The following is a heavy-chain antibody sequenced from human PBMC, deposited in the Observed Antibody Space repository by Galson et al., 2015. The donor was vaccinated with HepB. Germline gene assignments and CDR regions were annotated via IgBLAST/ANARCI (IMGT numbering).Heavy chain of an antibody. CDR1: GYTFTSYY. V-gene: IGHV1-46*01. Sequence: SVKVSCKASGYTFTSYYMHWVRQAPGQGLEWMGIINPSGGSTSYAQKFQGRVTMTRDASTSTVYMELSSLRSEDTAVYYCAREMGEFGAFDIWGQGTMVTVSS. CDR2: INPSGGST. CDR3: AREMGEFGAFDI. D-gene: IGHD3-16*01. J-gene: IGHJ3*02.